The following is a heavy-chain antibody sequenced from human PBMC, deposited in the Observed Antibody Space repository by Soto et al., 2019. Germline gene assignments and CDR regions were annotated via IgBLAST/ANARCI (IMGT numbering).Heavy chain of an antibody. CDR1: GFAFDDYV. V-gene: IGHV3-9*01. CDR2: ITWNGGTI. J-gene: IGHJ5*02. Sequence: EVQLVESGGGLVQPGRSLRLSCAASGFAFDDYVMHWVRQPPGRGLEWVSGITWNGGTIRYVDSVKGRFTIPRDNAENSLYLQMNSLRPEETAVYYCAKGGSAALIAPSGRDNWFDPWGQGTQVTVSS. CDR3: AKGGSAALIAPSGRDNWFDP. D-gene: IGHD2-15*01.